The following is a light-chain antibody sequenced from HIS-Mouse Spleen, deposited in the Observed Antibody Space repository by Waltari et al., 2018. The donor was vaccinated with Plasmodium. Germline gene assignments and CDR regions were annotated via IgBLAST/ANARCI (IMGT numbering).Light chain of an antibody. J-gene: IGLJ2*01. CDR3: QVWDSSSDHPV. V-gene: IGLV3-21*02. CDR1: NIGSKS. Sequence: SYVLTQPPSVSVAPGQTARITCGGNNIGSKSVHWYQQKPGQAPVLVVYDDSDRPSGIPGRFPGSKSGNTATLTISRVEAGDEADYYCQVWDSSSDHPVFGGGTKLTVL. CDR2: DDS.